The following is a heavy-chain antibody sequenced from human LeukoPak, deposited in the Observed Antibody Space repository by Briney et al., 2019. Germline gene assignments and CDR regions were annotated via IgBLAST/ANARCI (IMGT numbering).Heavy chain of an antibody. CDR1: GGSISSGDSS. Sequence: SQTLSLTCAVSGGSISSGDSSWSWIRQPPGKGLEWIGYIYYSGSTYYNPSLKSRVTISVDTSKNQFSLNLSSVTAADTAVYYCAREKTDSSGYSFKYYFDYWGQGTLVTVSS. J-gene: IGHJ4*02. CDR3: AREKTDSSGYSFKYYFDY. V-gene: IGHV4-30-4*07. D-gene: IGHD3-22*01. CDR2: IYYSGST.